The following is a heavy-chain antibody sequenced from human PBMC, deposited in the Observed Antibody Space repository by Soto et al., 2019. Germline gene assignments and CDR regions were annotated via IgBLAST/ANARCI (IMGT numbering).Heavy chain of an antibody. CDR2: ISVKNGDT. CDR1: GYIFTSYG. CDR3: ARCSYDFWSGLYYYYGMDV. J-gene: IGHJ6*02. V-gene: IGHV1-18*01. Sequence: QVQLVQSGVEVKKPGASVKVSCKASGYIFTSYGITWVRQAPGQGLEWLGWISVKNGDTNYAYKFQGRVTMTTDTSTNTAYMDLRSLRSDDTAVYYCARCSYDFWSGLYYYYGMDVWGQGTTVTVSS. D-gene: IGHD3-3*01.